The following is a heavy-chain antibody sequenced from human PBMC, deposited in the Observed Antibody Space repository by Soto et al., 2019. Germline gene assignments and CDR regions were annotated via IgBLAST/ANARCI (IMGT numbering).Heavy chain of an antibody. CDR3: ARGLLKDGDYEGYNWFDP. D-gene: IGHD4-17*01. CDR2: IYYSGST. J-gene: IGHJ5*02. Sequence: QVQLQESGPGLVKPSQTLSLTCTVSGGSISSGGYYWSWIRQHPGKGLEWIGYIYYSGSTYYNPPLKSRVTISVDTSKNQFSLKLSSVTAADTAVYYCARGLLKDGDYEGYNWFDPWGQGTLVTVSS. V-gene: IGHV4-31*03. CDR1: GGSISSGGYY.